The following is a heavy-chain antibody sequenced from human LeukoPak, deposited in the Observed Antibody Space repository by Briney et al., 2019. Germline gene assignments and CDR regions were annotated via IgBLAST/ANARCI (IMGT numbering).Heavy chain of an antibody. V-gene: IGHV3-74*01. CDR1: RFPFSSYW. Sequence: PGGSLRLSCAASRFPFSSYWMSWVRQAPGEGLMWVSRINTDGRITNYADSVKGRLTISRDNAKNTLYLLLSSLRVEDTAVYYCARAQAYCSGGSCYSMGFDSWGQGTLVTVSS. CDR2: INTDGRIT. D-gene: IGHD2-15*01. CDR3: ARAQAYCSGGSCYSMGFDS. J-gene: IGHJ4*02.